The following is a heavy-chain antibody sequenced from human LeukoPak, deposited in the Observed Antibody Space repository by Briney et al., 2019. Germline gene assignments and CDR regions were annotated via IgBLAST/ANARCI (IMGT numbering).Heavy chain of an antibody. J-gene: IGHJ4*02. CDR1: GFTFSSYA. CDR2: ISGSGGST. Sequence: GGSLRLSCAASGFTFSSYAMSWVRQAPGKGLEWVSAISGSGGSTYYADSVKGRFTISRDNSKNTLYLQMNSLRAEDTAVYYCTTDDYFGSGSYKGYWGQGTLVTVSS. CDR3: TTDDYFGSGSYKGY. V-gene: IGHV3-23*01. D-gene: IGHD3-10*01.